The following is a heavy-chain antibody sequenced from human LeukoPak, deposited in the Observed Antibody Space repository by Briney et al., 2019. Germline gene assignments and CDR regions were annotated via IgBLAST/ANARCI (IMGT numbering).Heavy chain of an antibody. Sequence: GGSLKISGKGSGYSFTSYWIGWVRQMPGKGLEGMGIFYPGDSDTRYSPSFQGQVTISDDKSISTAYLQWSSLKASDTAMYYCARRYCSSTSCITRVGAFDIWGQGTMVTVSS. V-gene: IGHV5-51*01. CDR2: FYPGDSDT. D-gene: IGHD2-2*01. J-gene: IGHJ3*02. CDR3: ARRYCSSTSCITRVGAFDI. CDR1: GYSFTSYW.